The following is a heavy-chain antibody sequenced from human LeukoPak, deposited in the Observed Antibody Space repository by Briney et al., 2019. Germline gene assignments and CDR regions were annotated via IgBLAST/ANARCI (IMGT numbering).Heavy chain of an antibody. CDR3: ASGGYCSGGSCYSGY. CDR2: IWYDGINK. Sequence: GGSLRLSCAASGFTFSNYEMNWVRQAPGKGLEWVAVIWYDGINKYYADSVKGRFTISRDNSKNTLYLQMNSLRAEDTAVYYCASGGYCSGGSCYSGYWGQGTLVTVSS. D-gene: IGHD2-15*01. J-gene: IGHJ4*02. V-gene: IGHV3-33*08. CDR1: GFTFSNYE.